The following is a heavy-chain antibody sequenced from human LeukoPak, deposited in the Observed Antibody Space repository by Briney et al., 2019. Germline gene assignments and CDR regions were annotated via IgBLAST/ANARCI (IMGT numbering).Heavy chain of an antibody. D-gene: IGHD2-15*01. CDR2: IYYSGNT. CDR1: GGSISSYY. V-gene: IGHV4-59*01. CDR3: ARDPLLGYCSGGSCPDHYYYMDV. Sequence: PSETLSLTCTVSGGSISSYYWNWIRQPPGKGLEWIAYIYYSGNTNYNPSLKSRVTISVDTSKNQFSLKLSSVTAADTAVYYCARDPLLGYCSGGSCPDHYYYMDVWGKGTTVTISS. J-gene: IGHJ6*03.